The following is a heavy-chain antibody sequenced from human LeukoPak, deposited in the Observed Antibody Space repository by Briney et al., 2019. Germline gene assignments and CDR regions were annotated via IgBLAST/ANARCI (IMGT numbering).Heavy chain of an antibody. CDR1: GYTFTNYD. Sequence: ASVKVSCKASGYTFTNYDFNWMRQATGQGLEWMGWMNPNSGSTGYAQKFQGRVTMTRDTSISTAYMELSSLTSEDTAVYYCAREYYFRDGYNWRSSPLGYWGQGTLVTVSS. D-gene: IGHD5-24*01. CDR3: AREYYFRDGYNWRSSPLGY. CDR2: MNPNSGST. V-gene: IGHV1-8*01. J-gene: IGHJ4*02.